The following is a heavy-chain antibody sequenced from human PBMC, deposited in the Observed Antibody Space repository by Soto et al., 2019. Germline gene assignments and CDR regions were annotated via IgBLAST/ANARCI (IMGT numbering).Heavy chain of an antibody. J-gene: IGHJ5*02. V-gene: IGHV1-58*01. CDR3: ARGIKYGDYSRWFDP. CDR2: IDVGSANA. CDR1: GFTFSSSA. Sequence: GASVKVSCKTSGFTFSSSAVHWVRQARGHRLQWIGWIDVGSANANYAQSFQGRVTMTRDTSMSTAYMELSSLRSEDTAVYYCARGIKYGDYSRWFDPWGPGTLVTVSS. D-gene: IGHD4-17*01.